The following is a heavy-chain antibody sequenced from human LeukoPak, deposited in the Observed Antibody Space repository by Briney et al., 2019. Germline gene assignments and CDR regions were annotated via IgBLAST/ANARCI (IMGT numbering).Heavy chain of an antibody. V-gene: IGHV4-34*01. D-gene: IGHD3-10*01. CDR2: INHSGST. J-gene: IGHJ4*02. CDR3: ARHYYGSIALDY. CDR1: GGSFSGYY. Sequence: PSETLSLTCAVYGGSFSGYYWSWIRQPPGKGLEWIGEINHSGSTNYNPSLKSRVTISVDTSKNQFSLKLSSVTAADTAVYYCARHYYGSIALDYWGQGTLVTVSS.